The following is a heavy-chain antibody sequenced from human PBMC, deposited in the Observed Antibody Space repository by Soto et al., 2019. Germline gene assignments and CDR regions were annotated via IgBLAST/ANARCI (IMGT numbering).Heavy chain of an antibody. CDR2: TYYRSRWYS. J-gene: IGHJ6*02. D-gene: IGHD2-15*01. V-gene: IGHV6-1*01. CDR1: GDSVSSSSVA. CDR3: ARSEEDSDYYYYGLDV. Sequence: SQTLSLTCVISGDSVSSSSVAWNWVRQSPSRGLEWLGRTYYRSRWYSDFVVSVRGRIVINADTSKNQFSLQLNSVTPEDTAVHFCARSEEDSDYYYYGLDVWGQGTTVTVSS.